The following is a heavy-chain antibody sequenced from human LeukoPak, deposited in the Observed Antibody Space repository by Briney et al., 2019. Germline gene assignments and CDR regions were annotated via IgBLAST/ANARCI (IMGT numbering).Heavy chain of an antibody. D-gene: IGHD3-3*01. V-gene: IGHV4-59*01. J-gene: IGHJ4*02. CDR1: GGSIGTYY. CDR2: IYNSETI. Sequence: NPSETLSLTCTVSGGSIGTYYWNWIRQPPGKRLEWIGHIYNSETINYNPSLNSRVTISLDTSKNQFSLKMTSVTAADTAVYYCARDNLDFWSGDHYFDYWGQGTLVTVSS. CDR3: ARDNLDFWSGDHYFDY.